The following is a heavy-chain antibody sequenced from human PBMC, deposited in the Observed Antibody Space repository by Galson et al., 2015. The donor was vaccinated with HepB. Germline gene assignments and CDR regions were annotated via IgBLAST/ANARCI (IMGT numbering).Heavy chain of an antibody. D-gene: IGHD6-13*01. V-gene: IGHV3-30-3*01. CDR2: ISYDGSNK. CDR3: ARPGIGAAGFDY. J-gene: IGHJ4*02. Sequence: SLRLSCAASGFTFSGYAMHWVRQAPGKGLEWVAVISYDGSNKYYADSVKGRFTISRDNSKNTLYLQMNSLRAEDTAVYYCARPGIGAAGFDYWGQGTLVTVSS. CDR1: GFTFSGYA.